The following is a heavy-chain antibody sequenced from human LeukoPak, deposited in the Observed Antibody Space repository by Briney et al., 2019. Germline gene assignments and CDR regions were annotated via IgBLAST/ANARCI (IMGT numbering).Heavy chain of an antibody. D-gene: IGHD2-2*01. CDR3: ARADCSSTSCFLFDY. Sequence: GASVKVSCKASGYTFTSYYMHWVRQAPGQGLEWMGIINPSGGSTSYAQKFQGRVTMTRDTSTSTVYMELSSLRSVDTAVYYCARADCSSTSCFLFDYWGQGTLVTVSS. CDR1: GYTFTSYY. J-gene: IGHJ4*02. CDR2: INPSGGST. V-gene: IGHV1-46*01.